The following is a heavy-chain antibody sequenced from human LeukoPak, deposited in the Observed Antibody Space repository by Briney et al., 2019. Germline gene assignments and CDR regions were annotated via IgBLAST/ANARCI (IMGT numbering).Heavy chain of an antibody. CDR3: AGSPYDSSGYYYVGLDYYYYYMDV. J-gene: IGHJ6*03. V-gene: IGHV1-69*05. D-gene: IGHD3-22*01. Sequence: SVKVSCKASGGTFSSYAISWVRQAPGQGLEWMGGIIPIFGTANYAKKFQGRVTITTDESTSTAYMELSSLRSEDTAVYYCAGSPYDSSGYYYVGLDYYYYYMDVWGKGTTVTVSS. CDR2: IIPIFGTA. CDR1: GGTFSSYA.